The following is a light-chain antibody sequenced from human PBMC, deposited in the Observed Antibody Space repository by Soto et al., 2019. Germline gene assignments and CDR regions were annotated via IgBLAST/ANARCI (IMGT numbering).Light chain of an antibody. Sequence: EIVLTQSPGTLSLSPGERATLSCRARQSVSSSYLAWYQQQPGQAPRLLIYGASSMATGIPDRFSGSGSGTDFTLTISRLEPEDFAVYYCQQYGSSPYTFGQGTKLEIK. J-gene: IGKJ2*01. V-gene: IGKV3-20*01. CDR3: QQYGSSPYT. CDR1: QSVSSSY. CDR2: GAS.